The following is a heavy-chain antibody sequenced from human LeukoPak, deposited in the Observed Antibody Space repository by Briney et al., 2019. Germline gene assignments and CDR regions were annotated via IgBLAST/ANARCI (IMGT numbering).Heavy chain of an antibody. CDR3: ARVYGSGSSYYYYGMDV. D-gene: IGHD3-10*01. J-gene: IGHJ6*02. CDR1: GFTFSSYA. Sequence: GRSLRLSCAASGFTFSSYAMHWVRQAPGKGLEWVAVISYDGSNKYYADSVKGRFTISRDNSKNTLYLQMNSLRAEDTAVYYCARVYGSGSSYYYYGMDVWGQGTTVTVSS. V-gene: IGHV3-30-3*01. CDR2: ISYDGSNK.